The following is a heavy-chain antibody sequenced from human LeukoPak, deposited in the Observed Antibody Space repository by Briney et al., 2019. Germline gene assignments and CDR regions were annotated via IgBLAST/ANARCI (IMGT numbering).Heavy chain of an antibody. Sequence: SETLSLTCTVSGDSISSSSYYCAWIRQPPGKGLEWIGNIYYSGSTYYNPSLKSRVTISVDTSKNQFSLKLNSVTAADTAVYYCARYHSVSGRRGFDPWGQGTLVTVSS. CDR2: IYYSGST. CDR1: GDSISSSSYY. D-gene: IGHD3-10*01. J-gene: IGHJ5*02. V-gene: IGHV4-39*01. CDR3: ARYHSVSGRRGFDP.